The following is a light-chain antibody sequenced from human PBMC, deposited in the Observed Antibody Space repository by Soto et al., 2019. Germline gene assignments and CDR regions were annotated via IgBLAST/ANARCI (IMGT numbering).Light chain of an antibody. CDR3: QQRSNWPLT. Sequence: EIVLTQSPATLSLSPGERATLSCRASQSVSSSLAWYQQKPGQTPRLLIYDVSNRATGIPARFSGSGSGTDFTLMVSSLEPEDFAVYYCQQRSNWPLTFGGGTKVEIK. J-gene: IGKJ4*01. CDR2: DVS. CDR1: QSVSSS. V-gene: IGKV3-11*01.